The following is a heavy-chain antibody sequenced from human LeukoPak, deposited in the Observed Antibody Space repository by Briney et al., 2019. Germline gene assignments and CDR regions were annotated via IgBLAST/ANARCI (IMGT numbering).Heavy chain of an antibody. CDR3: ARHTYYYDSSST. CDR2: IYYSGST. CDR1: GGSISSSSYY. J-gene: IGHJ4*02. Sequence: SETLSLTCTVSGGSISSSSYYWGWIRQPPGKGLEWIGSIYYSGSTYYNPSLKSRVTISVDTSKNQFSLKLSSVTAADTAVYYCARHTYYYDSSSTWGQGTLVTVSS. D-gene: IGHD3-22*01. V-gene: IGHV4-39*01.